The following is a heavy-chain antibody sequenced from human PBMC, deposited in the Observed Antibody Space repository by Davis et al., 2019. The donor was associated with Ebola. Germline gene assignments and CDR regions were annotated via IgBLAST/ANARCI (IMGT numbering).Heavy chain of an antibody. J-gene: IGHJ5*02. CDR3: ARGATGYSSGWYWFDP. CDR2: MNPNSGNT. D-gene: IGHD6-19*01. Sequence: ASVKVSCKASGYTFTSYDINWVRQATGQGLEWMGWMNPNSGNTGYAQKFQGRVTMTRNTSISTAYMELSSLRSEDTAVYYCARGATGYSSGWYWFDPWGQGTLVTVSS. V-gene: IGHV1-8*01. CDR1: GYTFTSYD.